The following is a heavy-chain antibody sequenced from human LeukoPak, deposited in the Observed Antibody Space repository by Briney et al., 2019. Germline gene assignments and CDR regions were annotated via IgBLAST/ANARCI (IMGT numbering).Heavy chain of an antibody. D-gene: IGHD2-2*01. J-gene: IGHJ6*02. Sequence: GASVKVSCKASGYTFTSHYMHWVRQAPGQGLEWMGIINPSGGSTSYAQKFQGRVTMTRDTSTSTVYMELSSLRSEDTAVYYCARDRHCSSTSCYAGDYYYGMDVWGQGTTVTVPS. V-gene: IGHV1-46*01. CDR3: ARDRHCSSTSCYAGDYYYGMDV. CDR2: INPSGGST. CDR1: GYTFTSHY.